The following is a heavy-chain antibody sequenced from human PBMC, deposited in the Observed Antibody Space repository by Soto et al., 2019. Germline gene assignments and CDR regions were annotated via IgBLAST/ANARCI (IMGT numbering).Heavy chain of an antibody. CDR1: GGSISSFY. J-gene: IGHJ3*02. D-gene: IGHD1-7*01. CDR2: IYYSGST. CDR3: ARNYGHAFDI. Sequence: SETLSLTCTVSGGSISSFYWSWIRQPPGKGLEWIGYIYYSGSTNYNPSLKSRVTISVDTSKNQFSLKLSSVTAADTAVYYCARNYGHAFDIWGQGTMVTVSS. V-gene: IGHV4-59*01.